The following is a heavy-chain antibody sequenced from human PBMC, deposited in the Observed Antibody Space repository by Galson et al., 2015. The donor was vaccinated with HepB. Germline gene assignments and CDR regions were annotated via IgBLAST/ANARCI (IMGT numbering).Heavy chain of an antibody. CDR1: GFTFSSYG. V-gene: IGHV3-30*18. CDR3: AKEDQKPPYYDFWSGYQAGTNWFDP. J-gene: IGHJ5*02. Sequence: SLRLSCAASGFTFSSYGMHWVRQAPGKGLEWVAVISYDGSNKYYADSVKGRFTISRDNSKNTLYLQMNSLRAEDTAVYYCAKEDQKPPYYDFWSGYQAGTNWFDPWGQGTLVTVSS. CDR2: ISYDGSNK. D-gene: IGHD3-3*01.